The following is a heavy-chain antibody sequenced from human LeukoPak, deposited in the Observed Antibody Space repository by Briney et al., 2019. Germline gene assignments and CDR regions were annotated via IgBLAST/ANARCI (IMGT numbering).Heavy chain of an antibody. CDR3: AKDGPSRYSSSWYDPPFDY. D-gene: IGHD6-13*01. CDR1: GFTFDDYA. J-gene: IGHJ4*02. CDR2: ISWNSGSI. V-gene: IGHV3-9*01. Sequence: GGSLRLSCAASGFTFDDYAMHWVRQAPGKGLEWVSGISWNSGSIGYADSVKGRFTISRDNAKNSLYLQMNSLRAEDTALYYCAKDGPSRYSSSWYDPPFDYWGQGTLVTVSS.